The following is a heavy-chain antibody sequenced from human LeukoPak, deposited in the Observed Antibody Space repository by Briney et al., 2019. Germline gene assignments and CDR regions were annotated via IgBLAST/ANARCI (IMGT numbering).Heavy chain of an antibody. J-gene: IGHJ4*02. CDR3: ARGSSGNSFPFDY. CDR2: IYYGGGS. D-gene: IGHD3-22*01. V-gene: IGHV4-59*12. Sequence: PSETLSLTCIVSGGSISSYYWSWIRQSPGKGLEWIGYIYYGGGSSYNPSLKSRVTISVDTSKNQFSLRLSSVTAADTAVYYCARGSSGNSFPFDYWGQGTLVTVSS. CDR1: GGSISSYY.